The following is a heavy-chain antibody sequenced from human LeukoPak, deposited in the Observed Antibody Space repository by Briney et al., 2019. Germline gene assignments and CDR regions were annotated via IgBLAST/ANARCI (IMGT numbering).Heavy chain of an antibody. CDR1: GGSISSSSYY. CDR3: ARHGGITIFGVVIGFDP. Sequence: PLETLSLTCTVSGGSISSSSYYWGWIRQPPGKGLEWIGSIYYSGSTYYNPSPKSRVTISVDTSKNQFSLKLSSVTAADTAVYYCARHGGITIFGVVIGFDPWGQGTLVTVSS. V-gene: IGHV4-39*01. J-gene: IGHJ5*02. CDR2: IYYSGST. D-gene: IGHD3-3*01.